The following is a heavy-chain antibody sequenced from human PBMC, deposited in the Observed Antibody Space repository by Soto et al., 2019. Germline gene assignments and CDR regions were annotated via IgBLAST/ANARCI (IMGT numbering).Heavy chain of an antibody. D-gene: IGHD5-12*01. Sequence: SETLSLTCTVSGGSISSYYWSWIRQPPGKGLEWIGYIYYSGSTNYNPSLKSRVTISVDTSKNQFSLKLSSVTAADTAVYYCARARTMGYDFSFDYWGQGTLVTVSS. CDR1: GGSISSYY. J-gene: IGHJ4*02. CDR2: IYYSGST. V-gene: IGHV4-59*01. CDR3: ARARTMGYDFSFDY.